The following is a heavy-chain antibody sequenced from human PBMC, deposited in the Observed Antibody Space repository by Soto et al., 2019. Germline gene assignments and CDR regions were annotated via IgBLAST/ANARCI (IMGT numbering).Heavy chain of an antibody. CDR1: GFTFNSYG. V-gene: IGHV3-30*03. J-gene: IGHJ6*02. D-gene: IGHD1-26*01. CDR2: ISYDSTKT. CDR3: ARTRSAWSDFHYYSLDV. Sequence: GGSLRLSCATSGFTFNSYGMHWVRQGPGNGLEWVAFISYDSTKTYYADSVKGRFTISRDNSNSALYVQMNSLTGEDTAVYYCARTRSAWSDFHYYSLDVWGQGTTVTVSS.